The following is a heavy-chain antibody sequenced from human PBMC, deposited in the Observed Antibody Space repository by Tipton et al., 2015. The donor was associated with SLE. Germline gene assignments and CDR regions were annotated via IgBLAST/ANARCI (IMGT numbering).Heavy chain of an antibody. D-gene: IGHD3-16*01. V-gene: IGHV3-33*01. CDR1: GFTFSTSA. J-gene: IGHJ4*02. CDR3: ARGRGGEFLDY. CDR2: IWYDGSNK. Sequence: SGFTFSTSAMHWVRQAPGRGLEWVAVIWYDGSNKFYADSVKGRFTISRDNSKNTLSLQMNSLRVEDTAVYFCARGRGGEFLDYWGQGTLVTVSS.